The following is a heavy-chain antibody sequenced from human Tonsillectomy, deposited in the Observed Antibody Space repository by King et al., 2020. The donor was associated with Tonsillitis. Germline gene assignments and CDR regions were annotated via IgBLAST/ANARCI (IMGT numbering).Heavy chain of an antibody. Sequence: VQLVESGGGLVKLGGSLRLSCAASGFTFSSYSINWVRQAPGKGLDWVACISSSSSYISYADSVKGRFTISRDNAKNSLYLQMNSLRAEDTAVYYFARAQDVERWLQSSIDYWGQGTLVTVSS. CDR1: GFTFSSYS. V-gene: IGHV3-21*01. CDR2: ISSSSSYI. D-gene: IGHD5-24*01. CDR3: ARAQDVERWLQSSIDY. J-gene: IGHJ4*02.